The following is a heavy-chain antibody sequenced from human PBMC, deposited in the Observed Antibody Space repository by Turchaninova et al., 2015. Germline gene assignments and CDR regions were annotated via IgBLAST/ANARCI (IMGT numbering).Heavy chain of an antibody. Sequence: QVQLQQWGAGLLKPSETLSLTCAVYGGSFSGYYWSWIRQPPGKGLEWIGEINHSGSTNYNPSLKSRVTISVDTSKNQFSLKLSSVTAADTAVYYCASSNSSGWANDYWGQGTLVTVSS. V-gene: IGHV4-34*01. CDR3: ASSNSSGWANDY. D-gene: IGHD6-19*01. CDR2: INHSGST. J-gene: IGHJ4*02. CDR1: GGSFSGYY.